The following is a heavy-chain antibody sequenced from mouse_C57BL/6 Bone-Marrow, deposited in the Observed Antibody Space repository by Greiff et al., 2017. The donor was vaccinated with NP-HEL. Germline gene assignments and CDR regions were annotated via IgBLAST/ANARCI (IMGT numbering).Heavy chain of an antibody. CDR2: ISDGGSYT. CDR3: ARRATGYAMDY. V-gene: IGHV5-4*03. J-gene: IGHJ4*01. Sequence: EVKLVESGGGLVKPGGSLKLSCAASGFTFSSYAMSWVRQTPEKRLEWVATISDGGSYTYYPDNVKGRFTISRDNAKNTLYLHMSDLKSEDTARYYCARRATGYAMDYWGQGTSLTVSS. CDR1: GFTFSSYA. D-gene: IGHD1-1*01.